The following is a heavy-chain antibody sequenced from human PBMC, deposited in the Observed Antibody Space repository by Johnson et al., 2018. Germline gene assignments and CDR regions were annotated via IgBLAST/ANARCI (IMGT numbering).Heavy chain of an antibody. CDR3: ITPYGNNDVNFDY. D-gene: IGHD4-17*01. CDR1: GFAFHIAW. J-gene: IGHJ4*02. V-gene: IGHV3-15*07. Sequence: VQLVESGGGLVKPGGSLRLSCTASGFAFHIAWMHWVRQAPGRGLEWVGRIKSKTDGGTTDYAAPVKGRCTISRDGSRNTVYLQMSSLKTEDSALYYCITPYGNNDVNFDYGGQGTLFTVSS. CDR2: IKSKTDGGTT.